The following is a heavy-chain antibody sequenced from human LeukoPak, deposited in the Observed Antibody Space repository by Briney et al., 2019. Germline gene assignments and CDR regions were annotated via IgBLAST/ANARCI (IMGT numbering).Heavy chain of an antibody. D-gene: IGHD3-22*01. CDR1: GGTFSDYA. J-gene: IGHJ4*02. V-gene: IGHV1-69*13. Sequence: ASVKVSCKASGGTFSDYALNWVRQAPGQGLEWMGGIIPIFGTANYAQKFQGRVTITADESTSTAYMELSSLRSEDTAVYYCARPRYYYDSSGYYHPLCYWGQGTLVTVSS. CDR2: IIPIFGTA. CDR3: ARPRYYYDSSGYYHPLCY.